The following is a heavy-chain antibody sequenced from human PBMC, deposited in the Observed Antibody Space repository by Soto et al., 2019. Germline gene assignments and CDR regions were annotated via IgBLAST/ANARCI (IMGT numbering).Heavy chain of an antibody. Sequence: ASVKVSCKASGYTFTSYAMHWVRQAPGQRLEWMGWINAGNGNTKYSQKFQGRVTITRDTSASTAYMELSSLRSEDTAVYYCARGGFLGLLPYGMDVWGQGTTVTVSS. J-gene: IGHJ6*02. V-gene: IGHV1-3*01. CDR2: INAGNGNT. CDR1: GYTFTSYA. D-gene: IGHD3-3*01. CDR3: ARGGFLGLLPYGMDV.